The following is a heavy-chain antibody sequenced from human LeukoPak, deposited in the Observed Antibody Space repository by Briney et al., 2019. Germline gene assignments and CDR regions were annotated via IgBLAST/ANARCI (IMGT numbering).Heavy chain of an antibody. J-gene: IGHJ4*02. V-gene: IGHV3-30*02. CDR1: GFSFSSYG. Sequence: PGGSLRLSCAASGFSFSSYGMHWVRQAPGKGLEWVAFIRFDGSNYYYGDSVKGRFTISRDNSKNTLYLQMNSLRNEDTAVYYCARENSGSYYQFDCWGQGTLVTVSS. CDR2: IRFDGSNY. CDR3: ARENSGSYYQFDC. D-gene: IGHD1-26*01.